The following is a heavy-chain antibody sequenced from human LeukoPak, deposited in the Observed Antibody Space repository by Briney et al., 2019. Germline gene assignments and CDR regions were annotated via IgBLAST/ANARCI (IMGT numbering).Heavy chain of an antibody. Sequence: PGGSLRLSCAASGFTFSSYSMNWVRQAPGKGLEWVSSISSSSSYIYYADSVKGRFTISRDNAKNSLYLQMNSLRAEDTAVYYCATHYCSSTSCYIRAFDIWGQGTMVTVSS. J-gene: IGHJ3*02. CDR3: ATHYCSSTSCYIRAFDI. V-gene: IGHV3-21*01. D-gene: IGHD2-2*02. CDR1: GFTFSSYS. CDR2: ISSSSSYI.